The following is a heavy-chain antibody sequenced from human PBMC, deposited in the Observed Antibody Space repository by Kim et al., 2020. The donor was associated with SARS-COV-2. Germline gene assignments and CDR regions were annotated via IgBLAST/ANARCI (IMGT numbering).Heavy chain of an antibody. CDR2: ISYDGSNK. Sequence: GGSLRLSCAASGFTFSSYGMHWVRQAPGKGLEWVAVISYDGSNKYYADSVKGRFTISRDNSKNTLYLQMNSLRAEDTAVYYCAKRGEGDGYSSGWPPLRLFDYWGQGTLVTVSS. D-gene: IGHD6-19*01. CDR1: GFTFSSYG. CDR3: AKRGEGDGYSSGWPPLRLFDY. J-gene: IGHJ4*02. V-gene: IGHV3-30*18.